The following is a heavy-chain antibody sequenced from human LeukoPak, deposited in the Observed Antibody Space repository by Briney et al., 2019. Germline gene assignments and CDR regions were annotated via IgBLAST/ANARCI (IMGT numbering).Heavy chain of an antibody. CDR3: ARDGALGYCSSTSCHNWFDP. V-gene: IGHV1-69*05. CDR2: IIPIFGTA. CDR1: GGTFSSYA. Sequence: SVKVSCKASGGTFSSYAISWVRQAPGQGLEWMGGIIPIFGTANYAQKFQGRVTITTDESTSTAYMELSGLRSEDTAVYYCARDGALGYCSSTSCHNWFDPWGQGTLVTVSS. D-gene: IGHD2-2*01. J-gene: IGHJ5*02.